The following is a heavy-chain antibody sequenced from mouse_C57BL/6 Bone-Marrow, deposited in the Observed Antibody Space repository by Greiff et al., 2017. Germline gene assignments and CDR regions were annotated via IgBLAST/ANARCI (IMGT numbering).Heavy chain of an antibody. V-gene: IGHV5-17*01. J-gene: IGHJ2*01. CDR3: ARPSTMVTYYFDY. CDR2: ISSGSSTI. Sequence: EVKLMESGGGLVKPGGSLKLSCAASGFTFSDYGMHWVRQAPEKGLEWVAYISSGSSTIYYADTVKGRFTISRDNAKNTLFLQMTSLRSEDTAMYYCARPSTMVTYYFDYWGQGTTLTVSS. CDR1: GFTFSDYG. D-gene: IGHD2-2*01.